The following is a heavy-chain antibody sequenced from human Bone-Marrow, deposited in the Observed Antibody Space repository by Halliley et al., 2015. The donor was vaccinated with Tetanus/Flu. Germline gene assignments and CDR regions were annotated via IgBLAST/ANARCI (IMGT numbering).Heavy chain of an antibody. CDR3: TRHGGYNDFNFDY. J-gene: IGHJ4*02. Sequence: VGRVRSKANNFATSYAASLEGRITISRDDSTNTAYLLMKSLKTEDTAVYYCTRHGGYNDFNFDYWGRGTLVIVSS. D-gene: IGHD1-26*01. CDR2: VRSKANNFAT. V-gene: IGHV3-73*01.